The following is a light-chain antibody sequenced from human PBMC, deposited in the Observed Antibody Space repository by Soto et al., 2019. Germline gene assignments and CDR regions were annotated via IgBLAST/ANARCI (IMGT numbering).Light chain of an antibody. J-gene: IGKJ5*01. CDR2: KAS. CDR3: QQHNSFSIT. Sequence: DIQMNQSPSTLSASVGDRVTITCRASEIISRWLACYQQKPGKAPKLLIYKASSLESGVPSRFSGSGSGTEFTLTINSLQADDFATYYCQQHNSFSITFGHGTRREIK. V-gene: IGKV1-5*03. CDR1: EIISRW.